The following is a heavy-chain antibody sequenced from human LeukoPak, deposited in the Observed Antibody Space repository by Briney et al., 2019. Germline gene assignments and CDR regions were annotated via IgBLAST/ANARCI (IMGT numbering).Heavy chain of an antibody. J-gene: IGHJ5*02. V-gene: IGHV3-21*01. CDR3: ARVGDYSSSWPNWFDP. D-gene: IGHD6-13*01. Sequence: GGSLRLSCAASGFSFSNYAMSWVRQAPGKGLEWVSSISSSSSYIYYADSVKGRFTISRDNAKNSLYLQMNSLRAEDTAVYYCARVGDYSSSWPNWFDPWGQGTLVTVSS. CDR2: ISSSSSYI. CDR1: GFSFSNYA.